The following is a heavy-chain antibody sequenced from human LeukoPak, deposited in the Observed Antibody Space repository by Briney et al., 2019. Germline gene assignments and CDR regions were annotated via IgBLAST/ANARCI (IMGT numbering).Heavy chain of an antibody. Sequence: PSVKVSCQASGYTFTSYDIDWVRQATGQGLEWMGWMNPNSGNTGYAQKFQGRVTMTSNTSISTAYMELSSLRSEDTAVYYCARVGPSDSTYDYYYMDVWGKGTTVTVSS. V-gene: IGHV1-8*01. CDR2: MNPNSGNT. CDR1: GYTFTSYD. J-gene: IGHJ6*03. D-gene: IGHD2/OR15-2a*01. CDR3: ARVGPSDSTYDYYYMDV.